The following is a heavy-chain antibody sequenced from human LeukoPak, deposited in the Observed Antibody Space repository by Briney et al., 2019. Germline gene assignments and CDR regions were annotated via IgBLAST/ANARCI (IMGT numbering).Heavy chain of an antibody. J-gene: IGHJ5*02. CDR2: ISAYNGNT. Sequence: ASVKVSCKASGYTFTSYGISWVRQAPGQGLEWMGWISAYNGNTNYAQKLQGRVTMTTDTSTSTAYMELSRLRSDDTAVYYCAREGGYYDILTGYYKGNWFDPWGQGTLVTVSS. D-gene: IGHD3-9*01. CDR1: GYTFTSYG. V-gene: IGHV1-18*01. CDR3: AREGGYYDILTGYYKGNWFDP.